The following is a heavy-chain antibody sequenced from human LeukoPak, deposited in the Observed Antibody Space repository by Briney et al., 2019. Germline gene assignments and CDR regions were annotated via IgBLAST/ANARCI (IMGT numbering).Heavy chain of an antibody. CDR2: ISSSSSYK. CDR3: ARDYYYDSSGYYGRRGFDY. D-gene: IGHD3-22*01. CDR1: GFTFSSYS. V-gene: IGHV3-21*01. J-gene: IGHJ4*02. Sequence: PGGSLRLSCAPSGFTFSSYSMNWVRHAPGKGLERVSFISSSSSYKYYAGSVKGRLNISRDNAKNSLYLQMNSLRAEDTAVYYCARDYYYDSSGYYGRRGFDYWGQGTLVTVSS.